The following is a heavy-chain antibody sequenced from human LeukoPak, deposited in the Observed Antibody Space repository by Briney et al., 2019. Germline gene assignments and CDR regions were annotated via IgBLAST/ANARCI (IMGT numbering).Heavy chain of an antibody. CDR3: LGSSSISH. CDR1: GYTFTGYY. D-gene: IGHD6-6*01. Sequence: ASVKVSCKASGYTFTGYYMHWVRQAPGQGLEWMGWINPNSGGTLYAQKFQGRVTMTRDTSISTAYMELSRLTSDDTAVYYCLGSSSISHWGQGTLVTVSS. V-gene: IGHV1-2*02. J-gene: IGHJ4*02. CDR2: INPNSGGT.